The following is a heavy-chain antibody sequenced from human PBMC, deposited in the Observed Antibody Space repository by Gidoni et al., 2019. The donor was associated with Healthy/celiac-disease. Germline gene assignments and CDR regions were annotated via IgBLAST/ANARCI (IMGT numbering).Heavy chain of an antibody. J-gene: IGHJ2*01. D-gene: IGHD2-15*01. Sequence: QVQLQESGPGLVKPSQTLSLTCTVSGGSISSGSYYWSWIRQPAGKGLEWIGRIYTSGSTNYNPSLKSRVTISVDTSKNQFSLKLSSVTAADTAVYYCARVRPYCSGGSCSKTGATWYFDLWGRGTLVTVSS. V-gene: IGHV4-61*02. CDR1: GGSISSGSYY. CDR3: ARVRPYCSGGSCSKTGATWYFDL. CDR2: IYTSGST.